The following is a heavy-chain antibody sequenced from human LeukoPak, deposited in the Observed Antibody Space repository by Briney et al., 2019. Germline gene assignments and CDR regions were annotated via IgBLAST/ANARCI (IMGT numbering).Heavy chain of an antibody. J-gene: IGHJ4*02. D-gene: IGHD3-3*01. CDR1: GGSISSGDYY. CDR2: IYYSGST. V-gene: IGHV4-30-4*08. Sequence: PSQTLSLTCTVSGGSISSGDYYWSWIRQPPGKGLEWIGYIYYSGSTYYNPSLKSRVTISVDTSKNQFSLRLSSVTAADTAVYYCARPVYDFWSGYYDGDDYWGQGTLVTVSS. CDR3: ARPVYDFWSGYYDGDDY.